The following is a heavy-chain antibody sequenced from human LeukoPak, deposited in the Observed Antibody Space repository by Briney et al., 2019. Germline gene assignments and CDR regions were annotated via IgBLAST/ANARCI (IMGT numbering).Heavy chain of an antibody. CDR2: IYYTGST. V-gene: IGHV4-59*01. Sequence: PSETLSLTCTVSGGSISSYYWSWIRQPPGKGLEWIGYIYYTGSTNYNPFLKSRVTISVDTSKNQFSLKPSSVTAADTAVYYCARAKLSSSWLPDYWGQGTLVTVSS. CDR1: GGSISSYY. CDR3: ARAKLSSSWLPDY. J-gene: IGHJ4*02. D-gene: IGHD6-13*01.